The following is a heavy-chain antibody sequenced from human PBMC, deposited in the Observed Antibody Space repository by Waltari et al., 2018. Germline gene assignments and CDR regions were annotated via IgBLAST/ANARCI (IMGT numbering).Heavy chain of an antibody. CDR2: IYHSGST. J-gene: IGHJ4*02. CDR3: VGVAVAATGYYFDD. V-gene: IGHV4-38-2*02. Sequence: QVQLQESGPGLVKPSETLSLTCTVSGYSISSGYYWGWIRQPPGKGLEWIGSIYHSGSTYYNPSLKSGVTRSVDTSKNQFSLKLSSVTAADTAVYYCVGVAVAATGYYFDDWGQGTLVTVSS. D-gene: IGHD6-19*01. CDR1: GYSISSGYY.